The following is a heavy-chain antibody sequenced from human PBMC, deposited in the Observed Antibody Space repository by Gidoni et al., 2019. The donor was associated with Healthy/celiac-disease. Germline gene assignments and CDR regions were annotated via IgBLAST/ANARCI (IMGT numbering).Heavy chain of an antibody. D-gene: IGHD4-17*01. CDR2: INWNGGST. CDR1: GFTFDDYG. V-gene: IGHV3-20*01. Sequence: EVQLVESGGGVVRPGGSLRLSCAASGFTFDDYGMSWVRQAPGKGLEWVSGINWNGGSTGYADSVKGRFTISRDNAKNSLYLQMNSLRAEDTALYHCARDIPKAVTPSREDWYFDLWVRGTLVTVSS. J-gene: IGHJ2*01. CDR3: ARDIPKAVTPSREDWYFDL.